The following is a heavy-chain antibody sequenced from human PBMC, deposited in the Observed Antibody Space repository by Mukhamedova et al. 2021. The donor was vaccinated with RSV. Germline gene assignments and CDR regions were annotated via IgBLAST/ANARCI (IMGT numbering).Heavy chain of an antibody. CDR2: INPSSGGT. D-gene: IGHD3-16*01. J-gene: IGHJ5*02. V-gene: IGHV1-2*06. Sequence: TGQYIYWVRQAPGQGLEWMGRINPSSGGTNYAQKFQGRVTMTRDTSISTAYMELSRLSSDDTAMYYCARDLVEGGRVSWGQGTLVT. CDR3: ARDLVEGGRVS. CDR1: TGQY.